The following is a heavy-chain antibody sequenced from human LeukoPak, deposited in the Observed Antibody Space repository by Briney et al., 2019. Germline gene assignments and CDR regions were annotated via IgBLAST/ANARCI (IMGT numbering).Heavy chain of an antibody. J-gene: IGHJ4*02. CDR1: GGSISSSSYY. D-gene: IGHD6-13*01. V-gene: IGHV4-39*07. CDR3: ARVRRTAAGSFDY. CDR2: IYYSGSV. Sequence: PSETLSLTCTVSGGSISSSSYYWGWIRQPPGKGLEWIGSIYYSGSVYYNPSLKSRVTISVDTSKNQFSLKLSSVTAADTAVYYCARVRRTAAGSFDYWGQGTLVTVSS.